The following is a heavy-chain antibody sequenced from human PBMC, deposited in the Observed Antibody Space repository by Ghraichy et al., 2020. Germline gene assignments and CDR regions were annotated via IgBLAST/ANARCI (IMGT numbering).Heavy chain of an antibody. V-gene: IGHV3-23*01. CDR2: IRYRGGET. J-gene: IGHJ4*02. CDR1: GFTIRSYS. D-gene: IGHD1-1*01. CDR3: AIVYKTDLDY. Sequence: SLRLSCAGSGFTIRSYSMSWVRQAPGKGLEWVSAIRYRGGETFYTASVKCRFTISRATSKNTLSLPMDSLRGADTAVYFCAIVYKTDLDYWGQGTLVTVSS.